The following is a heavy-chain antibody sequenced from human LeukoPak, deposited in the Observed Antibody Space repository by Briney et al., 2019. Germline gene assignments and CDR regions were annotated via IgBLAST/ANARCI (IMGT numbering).Heavy chain of an antibody. CDR3: AKDPNGDYVGAFDS. D-gene: IGHD4-17*01. CDR1: GFTFTDYY. J-gene: IGHJ3*02. Sequence: GGSLRLSCAASGFTFTDYYMSWIRQAPGKGLEWVSYITNSGTTIYYADSVKGRFTISRDNAKNSLYLQMNSLRAEDTAIYYCAKDPNGDYVGAFDSWGQGTMVTVSS. V-gene: IGHV3-11*01. CDR2: ITNSGTTI.